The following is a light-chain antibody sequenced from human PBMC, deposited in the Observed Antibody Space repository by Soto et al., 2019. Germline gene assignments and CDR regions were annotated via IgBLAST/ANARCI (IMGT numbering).Light chain of an antibody. V-gene: IGLV2-14*01. CDR3: SSYTSSSTYV. CDR1: SSDVGGYNY. Sequence: QSALTQPASVSGSPGQSITISCTGTSSDVGGYNYVSWYQQHPGKAPNLMIYDVSNRPSGVSNRFSGSKSGNTASLTISGLQAEDAADYYCSSYTSSSTYVFGTGTKLTVL. CDR2: DVS. J-gene: IGLJ1*01.